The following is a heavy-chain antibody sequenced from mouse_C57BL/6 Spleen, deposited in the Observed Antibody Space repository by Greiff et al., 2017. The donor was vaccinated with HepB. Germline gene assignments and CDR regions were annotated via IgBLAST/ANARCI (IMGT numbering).Heavy chain of an antibody. J-gene: IGHJ1*03. D-gene: IGHD2-13*01. Sequence: QVQLQQSGAELARPGASVKLSCKASGYTFTSYGISWVKQRTGQGLEWIGEIYPRSGNTYYNEKFKGKATLTADKSSSTAYMELSSLTSEDSAVYFCARGGDYDWYFDVWGTGTTVTVSS. CDR1: GYTFTSYG. CDR2: IYPRSGNT. CDR3: ARGGDYDWYFDV. V-gene: IGHV1-81*01.